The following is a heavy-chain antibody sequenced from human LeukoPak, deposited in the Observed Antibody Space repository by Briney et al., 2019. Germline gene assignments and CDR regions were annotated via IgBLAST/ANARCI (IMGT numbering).Heavy chain of an antibody. J-gene: IGHJ6*03. Sequence: ASVKVSCKASGYTFTGYYMHWVQQAPGQGLEWMGWINPNSGGTNYAQKFQGRVTMTRDTSISTAYMELSRLRSDDTAVYYCASNVYDFWSGYEPLYYYYYMDVWGKGTTVTVSS. CDR3: ASNVYDFWSGYEPLYYYYYMDV. CDR2: INPNSGGT. D-gene: IGHD3-3*01. CDR1: GYTFTGYY. V-gene: IGHV1-2*02.